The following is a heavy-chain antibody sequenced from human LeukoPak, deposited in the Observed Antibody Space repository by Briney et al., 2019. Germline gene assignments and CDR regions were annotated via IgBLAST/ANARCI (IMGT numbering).Heavy chain of an antibody. CDR2: ISDSGGSA. Sequence: PGGSLRLSCAASGFTFNTYAMSWVRQAPGKGLEWVSAISDSGGSAYYADSVKGRFTISRDNSKNTLYLQMNSLRAEDTAVYYCARDRGSGLDYWGQGTLVTVSS. CDR1: GFTFNTYA. V-gene: IGHV3-23*01. J-gene: IGHJ4*02. CDR3: ARDRGSGLDY. D-gene: IGHD3-10*01.